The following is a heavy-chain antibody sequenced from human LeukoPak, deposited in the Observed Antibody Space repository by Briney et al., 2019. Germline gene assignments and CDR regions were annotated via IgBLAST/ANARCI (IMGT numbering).Heavy chain of an antibody. CDR2: INPNTGGT. Sequence: ASVKVSCKASGYSLTGHYMHWVRQAPGQGPEWMGWINPNTGGTRYAQKFQGRVTMTRDTSTSTAYMELSRLRSDDTAVYYCAKEGLAFDYWGQGTLVTVSS. CDR1: GYSLTGHY. CDR3: AKEGLAFDY. D-gene: IGHD5-12*01. V-gene: IGHV1-2*02. J-gene: IGHJ4*02.